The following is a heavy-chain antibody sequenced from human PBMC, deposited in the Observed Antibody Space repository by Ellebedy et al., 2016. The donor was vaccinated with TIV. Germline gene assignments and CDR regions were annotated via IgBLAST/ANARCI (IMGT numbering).Heavy chain of an antibody. V-gene: IGHV3-11*01. Sequence: PGGSLRLSCAASGFTFSDYYMTWIRQATGKGMEWISYIGSRGSFFYYADSVTGRFTISRDNAQNSVYLQMDSLRADDTAVYYCARRPGTAVAGNFYFDYWGQGTLVTVSS. CDR2: IGSRGSFF. CDR3: ARRPGTAVAGNFYFDY. CDR1: GFTFSDYY. J-gene: IGHJ4*01. D-gene: IGHD6-19*01.